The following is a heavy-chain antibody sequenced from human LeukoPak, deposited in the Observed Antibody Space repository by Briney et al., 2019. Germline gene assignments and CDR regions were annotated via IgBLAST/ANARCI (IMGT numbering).Heavy chain of an antibody. CDR1: GGSISSSSYY. CDR3: ARSKAIFGVVITRFDY. V-gene: IGHV4-39*01. Sequence: SETLSLTCTVSGGSISSSSYYWGWIRQPPGKGQEWIGSIYYSGSTYYNPSLKSRVTISVDTSKNQFSLKLSSVTAADTAVYYCARSKAIFGVVITRFDYWGQGTLVTVSS. J-gene: IGHJ4*02. CDR2: IYYSGST. D-gene: IGHD3-3*01.